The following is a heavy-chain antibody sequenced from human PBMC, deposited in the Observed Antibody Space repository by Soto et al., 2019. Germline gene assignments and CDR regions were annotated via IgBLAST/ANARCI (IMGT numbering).Heavy chain of an antibody. Sequence: GGSLRLSCAASGFTFSSYAMSWVRQAPGKGLEWVSAISGSGGSTYYADSVKGRFTISRDNSKNTLYLQMNSLRAEDTAVYYCASGFWSGYYQPKGTYYYYGMDVWGQGTTVTVSS. CDR2: ISGSGGST. V-gene: IGHV3-23*01. J-gene: IGHJ6*02. CDR3: ASGFWSGYYQPKGTYYYYGMDV. D-gene: IGHD3-3*01. CDR1: GFTFSSYA.